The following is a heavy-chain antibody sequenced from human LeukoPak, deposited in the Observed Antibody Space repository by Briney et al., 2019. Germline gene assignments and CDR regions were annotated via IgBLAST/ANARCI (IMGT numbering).Heavy chain of an antibody. V-gene: IGHV3-48*02. CDR2: ISSSSSTM. J-gene: IGHJ4*02. Sequence: GGSLRLSCAASGFTFSTYNMNWVRQAPGKGLEWVSYISSSSSTMYYADSVKGRFTISRDNAKNSLYLQMSSLRDEDTAVYYCVREVTGALGYRGLGTLVTVSS. D-gene: IGHD1-20*01. CDR3: VREVTGALGY. CDR1: GFTFSTYN.